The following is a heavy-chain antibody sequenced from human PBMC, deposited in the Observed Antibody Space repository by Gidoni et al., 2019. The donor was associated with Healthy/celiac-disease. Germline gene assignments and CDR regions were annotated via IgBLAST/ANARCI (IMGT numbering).Heavy chain of an antibody. V-gene: IGHV1-46*03. CDR2: INPSGGST. CDR1: GDTFTSYY. CDR3: ASYQSGQWLSPFDY. J-gene: IGHJ4*02. D-gene: IGHD6-19*01. Sequence: QVQLVQSGAEVKKPGASVKGSCKAYGDTFTSYYMHGVRQAPGQGLEWMGIINPSGGSTSDAQTFQGRVPMTRDTSTCTAYMVLSSLRSEDTAVYYCASYQSGQWLSPFDYWGQGTLVTVSS.